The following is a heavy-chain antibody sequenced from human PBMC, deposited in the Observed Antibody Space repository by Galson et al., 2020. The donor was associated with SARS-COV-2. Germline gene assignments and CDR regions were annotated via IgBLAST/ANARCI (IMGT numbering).Heavy chain of an antibody. V-gene: IGHV3-23*01. D-gene: IGHD3-9*01. Sequence: GGSLRLSCVASGFTFSSYAISWVRQAPGKGLEWVSAISGSGGSTYYADSVKGRFTISRDNSKNTLYLQMNSLRAEDTAGYYCAKDLQLFDILAGYDYWGQGTLVTISS. CDR1: GFTFSSYA. CDR2: ISGSGGST. J-gene: IGHJ4*02. CDR3: AKDLQLFDILAGYDY.